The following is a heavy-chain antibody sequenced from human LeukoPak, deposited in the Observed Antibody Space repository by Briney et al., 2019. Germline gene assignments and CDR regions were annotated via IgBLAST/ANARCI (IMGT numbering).Heavy chain of an antibody. Sequence: ASVTVSCKASGYTFTSYDINWVRQATGQGLEWMGWMNPNSGNTGYAQKFQGRVTMTRNTSISTAYMELSSLRSEDTAVYYCARVSYDYVWGSYRYYFDYWGQGTLVTVSS. CDR2: MNPNSGNT. J-gene: IGHJ4*02. CDR3: ARVSYDYVWGSYRYYFDY. V-gene: IGHV1-8*01. CDR1: GYTFTSYD. D-gene: IGHD3-16*02.